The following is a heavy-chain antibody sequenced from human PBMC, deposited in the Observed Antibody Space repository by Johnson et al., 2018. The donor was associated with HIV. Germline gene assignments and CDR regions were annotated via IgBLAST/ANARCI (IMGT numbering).Heavy chain of an antibody. V-gene: IGHV3-13*01. CDR3: ARVWEGAFDI. CDR1: GFTFSSYD. J-gene: IGHJ3*02. CDR2: IGTAGDT. D-gene: IGHD1-26*01. Sequence: LVESGGGLVQPGGSLRLSCAASGFTFSSYDMHWVRQTTGKGLEWVSAIGTAGDTSYPGSVKGRFTITRENAKNSLYLQMNSLRAGDTAVYYCARVWEGAFDIWGQGTMVTVSS.